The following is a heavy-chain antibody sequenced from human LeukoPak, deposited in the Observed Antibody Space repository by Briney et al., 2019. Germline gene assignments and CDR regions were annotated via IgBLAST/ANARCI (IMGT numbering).Heavy chain of an antibody. Sequence: GGSLRLSCVTAGFTVSSESMSWIRQAPGKGLEGVSSISGSGGTTYYADSVKGRFTISRDNSKNSLYLQMNSLRAEDAAVYYCAKDTAPRPRWFDSWGQGTLVTVSS. V-gene: IGHV3-23*01. CDR1: GFTVSSES. D-gene: IGHD6-6*01. CDR3: AKDTAPRPRWFDS. J-gene: IGHJ5*01. CDR2: ISGSGGTT.